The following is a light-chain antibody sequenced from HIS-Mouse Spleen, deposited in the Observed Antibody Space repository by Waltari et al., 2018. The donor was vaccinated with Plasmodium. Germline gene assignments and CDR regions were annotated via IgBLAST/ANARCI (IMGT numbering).Light chain of an antibody. CDR1: KLGDKS. CDR3: QAWDSSTVV. J-gene: IGLJ2*01. CDR2: QDS. V-gene: IGLV3-1*01. Sequence: SYELTQPPSVSVSPGQTASIPCTGNKLGDKSACWYQQTPGQSPVLVSYQDSKRPSGIPERFSGSNSGNTATLTISGTQAMDEADYYCQAWDSSTVVFGGGTKLTVL.